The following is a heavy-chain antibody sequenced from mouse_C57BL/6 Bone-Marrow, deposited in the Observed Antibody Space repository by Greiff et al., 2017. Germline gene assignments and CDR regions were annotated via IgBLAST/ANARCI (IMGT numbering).Heavy chain of an antibody. V-gene: IGHV1-26*01. J-gene: IGHJ2*01. Sequence: VQLQHSGPELVKPGASVKISCKASGYTFTDYYMNWVNQSPGKSLEWIGDINPNNGGTNYTQKFKGQTTLTVDKSSRTAYMELRRLTSEDAAAYYCASSVYYGRYFDYWGQGTTLTVSS. CDR1: GYTFTDYY. CDR3: ASSVYYGRYFDY. CDR2: INPNNGGT. D-gene: IGHD1-1*01.